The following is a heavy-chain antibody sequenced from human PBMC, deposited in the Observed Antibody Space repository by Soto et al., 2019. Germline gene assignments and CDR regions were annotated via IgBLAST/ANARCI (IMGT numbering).Heavy chain of an antibody. V-gene: IGHV4-31*03. CDR3: TRMGLLLGELSRNWFDP. CDR1: GGSITSANYY. Sequence: QVQLQESGPGLVKPSQTLSLSCSISGGSITSANYYWTWIRLFPGKGLEWIGYIYSIGTTPYNPSLKSRATISLDTSNIQFSLEVKSATAADTAVYYCTRMGLLLGELSRNWFDPWGQGSMVTVSS. J-gene: IGHJ5*02. CDR2: IYSIGTT. D-gene: IGHD3-16*02.